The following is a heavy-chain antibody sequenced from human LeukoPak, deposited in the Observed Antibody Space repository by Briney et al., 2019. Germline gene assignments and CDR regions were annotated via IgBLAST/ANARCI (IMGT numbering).Heavy chain of an antibody. CDR1: GFTFSNAW. D-gene: IGHD3-22*01. V-gene: IGHV3-15*01. CDR2: IKSKTDGGTT. Sequence: GGSLRLSCAASGFTFSNAWMSWVRQAPGKGLEWVGRIKSKTDGGTTDYAAPVKGRFTISRDDSKNTLYLQMNSLKTEDTAVYYCTTEKIYDSSGYYSEYYYYYGMDVWGQGTTVTVSS. CDR3: TTEKIYDSSGYYSEYYYYYGMDV. J-gene: IGHJ6*02.